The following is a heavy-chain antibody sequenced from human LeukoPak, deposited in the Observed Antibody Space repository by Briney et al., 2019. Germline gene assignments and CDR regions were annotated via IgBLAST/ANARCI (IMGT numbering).Heavy chain of an antibody. CDR2: TFRSVTT. J-gene: IGHJ4*02. CDR3: TTSSDITGSFDH. D-gene: IGHD1-14*01. CDR1: GASISSYY. Sequence: SETLSLTCTVSGASISSYYWSWIRQPPGKGLEWIGYTFRSVTTKYHPSLQSRVSISLDTSKNQFSLDMTSITVADTAVYYCTTSSDITGSFDHWGQGTLVTVSS. V-gene: IGHV4-59*01.